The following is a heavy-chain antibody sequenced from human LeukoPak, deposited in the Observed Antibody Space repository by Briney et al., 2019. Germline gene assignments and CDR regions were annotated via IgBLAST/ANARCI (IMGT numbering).Heavy chain of an antibody. CDR2: IYSDGSGT. V-gene: IGHV3-74*01. CDR1: GFTFSSYA. Sequence: GGSLRLSCAASGFTFSSYAMSWVRQAPGKGLVWVSRIYSDGSGTSYADSVKGRFTISRDNAKKTLYLQMNSLRPEDTAVYYCARGEGWHCSGSDCFTHWFDPWGQGTLVTVSS. CDR3: ARGEGWHCSGSDCFTHWFDP. J-gene: IGHJ5*02. D-gene: IGHD2-21*02.